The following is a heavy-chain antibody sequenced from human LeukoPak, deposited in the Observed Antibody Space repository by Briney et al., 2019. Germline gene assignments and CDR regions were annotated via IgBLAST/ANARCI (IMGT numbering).Heavy chain of an antibody. J-gene: IGHJ4*02. V-gene: IGHV3-21*01. CDR3: ARDVAAGAFDY. CDR1: GFTFSSYA. CDR2: ISSTGSYM. D-gene: IGHD6-19*01. Sequence: AGGSLGLSCAASGFTFSSYAMNWVRQAPGKGLEWVSSISSTGSYMSYADSVKGRFTISRDNAKNSLYLQVSSLRAEDTAVYYCARDVAAGAFDYWGQGTLVTVSS.